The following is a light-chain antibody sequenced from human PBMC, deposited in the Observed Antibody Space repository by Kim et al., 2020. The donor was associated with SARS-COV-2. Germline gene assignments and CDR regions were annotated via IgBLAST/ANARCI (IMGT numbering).Light chain of an antibody. Sequence: SASVGDSVTFTCRASQSISSYLNWYQQKPGKAPKLLIYAASSLQSGVPSRFSGSGSGTDFTLTISSLQPEDFATYYCQQSYSTPYTFGQGTKLEI. J-gene: IGKJ2*01. CDR3: QQSYSTPYT. CDR2: AAS. CDR1: QSISSY. V-gene: IGKV1-39*01.